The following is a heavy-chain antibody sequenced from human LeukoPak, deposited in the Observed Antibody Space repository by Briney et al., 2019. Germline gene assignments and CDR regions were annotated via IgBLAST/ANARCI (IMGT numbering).Heavy chain of an antibody. Sequence: PSETLSLTCTVSGGSTSSYYWSWMRQPPGKGLEWIGYIYYSGSTNYNPSLKSRVTISVDTSKNQFSLKLSSVTAADTAVYYCARSYSSSWYITQYYYYMDVWGKGTTVTVTS. D-gene: IGHD6-13*01. V-gene: IGHV4-59*01. CDR1: GGSTSSYY. CDR3: ARSYSSSWYITQYYYYMDV. CDR2: IYYSGST. J-gene: IGHJ6*03.